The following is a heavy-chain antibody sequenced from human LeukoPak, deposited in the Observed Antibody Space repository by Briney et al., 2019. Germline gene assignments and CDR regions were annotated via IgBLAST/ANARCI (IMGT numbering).Heavy chain of an antibody. Sequence: SVXXXCKASGGTFNSYAISWVRQAPGQGLEWMGGIIPIFGTANYAQKFQGRVTIPPHQSTSTAYLELSSLSSEDTAVYYCARDLAGPSRLWGQGTLVTVSS. V-gene: IGHV1-69*01. J-gene: IGHJ4*02. CDR2: IIPIFGTA. CDR1: GGTFNSYA. CDR3: ARDLAGPSRL.